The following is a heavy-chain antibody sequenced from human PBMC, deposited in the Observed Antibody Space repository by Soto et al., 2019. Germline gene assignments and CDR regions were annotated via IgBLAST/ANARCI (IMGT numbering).Heavy chain of an antibody. J-gene: IGHJ3*01. D-gene: IGHD3-3*01. CDR2: IRSKANNYAT. CDR1: GFTFSVSA. V-gene: IGHV3-73*01. Sequence: EVQLVESGGGLVQPGGSLKLSCAASGFTFSVSAMFWVRQASGKGLEWVGRIRSKANNYATAYAASVKGRFTISREDSTNTAYLQINSLKAEGTAVYYFTSQHRYYVDAFALWGHGTMVTVSS. CDR3: TSQHRYYVDAFAL.